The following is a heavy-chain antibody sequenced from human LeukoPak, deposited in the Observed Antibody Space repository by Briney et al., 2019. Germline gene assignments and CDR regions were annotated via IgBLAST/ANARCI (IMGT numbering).Heavy chain of an antibody. CDR1: GVSISSYY. CDR2: IHYSGST. D-gene: IGHD6-13*01. CDR3: ARIYSSSWDTYYYYMDV. J-gene: IGHJ6*03. V-gene: IGHV4-59*12. Sequence: PSETLSLTCTVSGVSISSYYWSWIRQPPGKGLEWIGYIHYSGSTNYNPSLKSRVTTSVDTSKNQFSLKLSSVTAADTAVYYCARIYSSSWDTYYYYMDVWGKGTTVTVSS.